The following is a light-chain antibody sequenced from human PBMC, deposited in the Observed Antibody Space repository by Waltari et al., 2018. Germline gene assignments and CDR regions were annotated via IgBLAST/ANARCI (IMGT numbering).Light chain of an antibody. CDR2: DVN. J-gene: IGLJ2*01. Sequence: QSALTQPRSVSGSPGQSVTISCTGTSSDVGGYDFVSWYQQYPGKAPKLIIYDVNKGPPGVPDRFSGSKSGNTASLTISGLLNEDEADYYCCSYAGADTSVIFGGGTTLTVL. CDR3: CSYAGADTSVI. CDR1: SSDVGGYDF. V-gene: IGLV2-11*01.